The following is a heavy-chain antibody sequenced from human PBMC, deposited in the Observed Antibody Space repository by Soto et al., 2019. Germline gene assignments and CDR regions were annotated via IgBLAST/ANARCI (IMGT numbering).Heavy chain of an antibody. J-gene: IGHJ5*02. CDR2: IYHSGII. D-gene: IGHD3-22*01. V-gene: IGHV4-38-2*02. Sequence: SETLSLTCTVSGYSISSGYYWGWIRQPPGKGLEWVGSIYHSGIIYYNPSLKSRVTISVDTSKNQFSLELTSVTAADTAVYYFTRNYHYFYDSSKPYSRPFGACDQGALVSVSS. CDR3: TRNYHYFYDSSKPYSRPFGA. CDR1: GYSISSGYY.